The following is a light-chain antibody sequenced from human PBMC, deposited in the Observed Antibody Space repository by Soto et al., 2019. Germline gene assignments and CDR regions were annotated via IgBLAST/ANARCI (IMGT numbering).Light chain of an antibody. CDR3: QHAYVAPYS. CDR2: SAS. J-gene: IGKJ2*03. V-gene: IGKV1-39*01. Sequence: DIQMTQSPSSVSASLGDTVTITCRASQDINVYLNWYQQKPGEVPKLLIYSASTLYSGVPSRFTDSGSETDFTLTIRSLQPEDYATYYCQHAYVAPYSFGQGTKVDI. CDR1: QDINVY.